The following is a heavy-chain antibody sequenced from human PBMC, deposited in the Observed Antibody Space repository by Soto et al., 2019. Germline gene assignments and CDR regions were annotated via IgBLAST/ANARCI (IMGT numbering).Heavy chain of an antibody. J-gene: IGHJ4*02. V-gene: IGHV4-61*08. CDR2: IYYSGST. Sequence: SGPTLVNPTQTLTLTCTFSGFSLSTSGMCVSWIRQPPGKGLEWIGYIYYSGSTNYNPSLKSRVTISVDTSKNQFSLKLSSVTAADTAVYVCSRRDTAMAIFYVWGQGTLVPVSS. CDR1: GFSLSTSGMC. CDR3: SRRDTAMAIFYV. D-gene: IGHD5-18*01.